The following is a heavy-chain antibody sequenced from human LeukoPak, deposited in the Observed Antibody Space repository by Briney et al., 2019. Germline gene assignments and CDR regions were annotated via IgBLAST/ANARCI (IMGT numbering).Heavy chain of an antibody. CDR1: GGTFSNYA. Sequence: ASVKVSCKASGGTFSNYAISWVRQAPGQGLEWMGGINPIFGTANYAQKFQGRVTITADKSTNTAYMELSSLRSEDMAVYYCARDGIQDYYDSSGYYYGPFDYWGQGTLVTVSS. D-gene: IGHD3-22*01. CDR3: ARDGIQDYYDSSGYYYGPFDY. J-gene: IGHJ4*02. CDR2: INPIFGTA. V-gene: IGHV1-69*06.